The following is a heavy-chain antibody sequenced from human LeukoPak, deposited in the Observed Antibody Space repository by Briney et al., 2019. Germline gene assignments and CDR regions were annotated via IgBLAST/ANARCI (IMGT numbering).Heavy chain of an antibody. Sequence: GGSLRLSCEGSGFSFSSYWMTWVRQSPGKGPEWVANIRQDESERYTVDSVKGRFTISRDNAKNSVYLHMNSLRAEDTAVYYCAISPPGYSYGLHVYWGQGTLVTVSS. CDR3: AISPPGYSYGLHVY. D-gene: IGHD5-18*01. CDR2: IRQDESER. CDR1: GFSFSSYW. V-gene: IGHV3-7*01. J-gene: IGHJ4*02.